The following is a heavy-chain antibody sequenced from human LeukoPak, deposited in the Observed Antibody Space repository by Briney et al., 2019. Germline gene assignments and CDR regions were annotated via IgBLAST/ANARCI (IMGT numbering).Heavy chain of an antibody. CDR2: ISSNGGST. D-gene: IGHD3-3*01. V-gene: IGHV3-64D*06. CDR1: GFTFSSYA. CDR3: VKGTPHLIGLSIFGVVSGGHYYYGMDV. Sequence: GGSLRLSCSASGFTFSSYAMRWVRQAPGKGLEYVSAISSNGGSTYYADSVKGRFTISRDNSKNTLYLQMSSLRAEDTAVYYCVKGTPHLIGLSIFGVVSGGHYYYGMDVWGQGTTVTVSS. J-gene: IGHJ6*02.